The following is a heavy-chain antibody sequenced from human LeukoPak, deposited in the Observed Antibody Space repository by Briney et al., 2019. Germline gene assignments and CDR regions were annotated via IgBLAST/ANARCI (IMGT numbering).Heavy chain of an antibody. J-gene: IGHJ3*02. CDR3: ARDSWLVNDAFDI. D-gene: IGHD5-24*01. CDR1: GGSISSYY. CDR2: IYYSGST. Sequence: SETLSLTCTVSGGSISSYYWSWIRQPPGKGLEWIGYIYYSGSTNYNPSLKSRVTISVDTSKNQFSLKLSSVTAADTAVYYCARDSWLVNDAFDIWGQGTMVTVPS. V-gene: IGHV4-59*01.